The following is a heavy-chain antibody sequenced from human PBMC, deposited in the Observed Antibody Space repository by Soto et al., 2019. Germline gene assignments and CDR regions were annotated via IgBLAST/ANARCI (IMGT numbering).Heavy chain of an antibody. CDR1: GFTFSSYA. V-gene: IGHV3-23*01. Sequence: GGSLRLSCAASGFTFSSYAMSWVRQAPGKGLEWVSAISGSGGSTYYADSVKGRFTISRDNSKNTLYLQMNSLRAEDTAVYYCAKFGFSFFGHSYYYYGMDVWGQGTTVTVSS. J-gene: IGHJ6*02. CDR3: AKFGFSFFGHSYYYYGMDV. D-gene: IGHD3-16*01. CDR2: ISGSGGST.